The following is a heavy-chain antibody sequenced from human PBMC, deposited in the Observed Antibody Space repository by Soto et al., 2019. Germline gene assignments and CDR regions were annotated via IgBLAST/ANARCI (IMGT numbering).Heavy chain of an antibody. CDR1: GGSISSGDYY. V-gene: IGHV4-30-4*01. Sequence: SETLSLTCTVSGGSISSGDYYWSWIRQPPGKGLEWIGFIYYSGGTYYNPSLKSRVTMSIDTSKNQFSLKLSSVTAADTAVYYCASLGYDDRDFDYWGQGTLVTVSS. CDR2: IYYSGGT. D-gene: IGHD3-3*01. J-gene: IGHJ4*02. CDR3: ASLGYDDRDFDY.